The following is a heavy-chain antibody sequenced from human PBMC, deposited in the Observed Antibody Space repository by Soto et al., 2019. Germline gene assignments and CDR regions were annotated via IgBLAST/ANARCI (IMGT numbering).Heavy chain of an antibody. CDR2: IIPIFGTA. J-gene: IGHJ6*02. Sequence: SVKVSCKASGGTFSSYAISWVRQAPGQGLEWMGGIIPIFGTANYAQKLQGRVTITADESTSTAYMELSSLRSEDTAVYYCASTRGYYYYYYGMDVWGQGTTVTVSS. D-gene: IGHD5-12*01. V-gene: IGHV1-69*13. CDR3: ASTRGYYYYYYGMDV. CDR1: GGTFSSYA.